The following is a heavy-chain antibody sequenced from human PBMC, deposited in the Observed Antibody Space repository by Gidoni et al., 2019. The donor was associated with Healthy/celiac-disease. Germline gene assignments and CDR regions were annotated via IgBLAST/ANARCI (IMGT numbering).Heavy chain of an antibody. Sequence: QVTLRASGPALVTPTQTLTLTCTFSGSPLSTSGMCVCWIRQPPGKALEWLARIDWDDDKYYSTSLKTRLTISKSTSKNQVVLTMTNMDAVDTATYYCARGMTTVSIGDWGVWGQGTAVTVSS. J-gene: IGHJ6*02. CDR2: IDWDDDK. CDR1: GSPLSTSGMC. D-gene: IGHD4-4*01. V-gene: IGHV2-70*15. CDR3: ARGMTTVSIGDWGV.